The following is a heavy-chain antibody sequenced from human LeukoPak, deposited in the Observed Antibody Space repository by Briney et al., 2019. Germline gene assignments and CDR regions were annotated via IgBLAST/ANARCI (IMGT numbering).Heavy chain of an antibody. CDR3: ASGPGVYYYDSRKRGAFDI. D-gene: IGHD3-22*01. V-gene: IGHV4-59*01. CDR1: GGSISSYY. J-gene: IGHJ3*02. Sequence: SETLSLTCTVPGGSISSYYWSWIRQPPGKGLEGIGYIYYSGSTNYNPSLKSRVTISVDTSKNQFSLKLSSVTAADTAVYYCASGPGVYYYDSRKRGAFDIWGQGTMVTVSS. CDR2: IYYSGST.